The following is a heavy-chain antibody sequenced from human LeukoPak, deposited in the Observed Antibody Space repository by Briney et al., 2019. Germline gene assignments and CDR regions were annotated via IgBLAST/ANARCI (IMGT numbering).Heavy chain of an antibody. CDR3: ARDLPSPPSGYYGMDV. V-gene: IGHV3-30-3*01. Sequence: GGSLLLSCAASGFTFSSYAMHWVRQAPGKGLEGAAVISYDGSNKYYADSEKGRFTISRDNSKNTLYLQMNSLRAEDTAVYYCARDLPSPPSGYYGMDVWGQGTTVTVSS. CDR2: ISYDGSNK. D-gene: IGHD1-26*01. CDR1: GFTFSSYA. J-gene: IGHJ6*02.